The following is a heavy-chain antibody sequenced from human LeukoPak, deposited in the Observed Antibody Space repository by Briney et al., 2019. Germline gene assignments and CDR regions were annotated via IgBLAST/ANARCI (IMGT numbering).Heavy chain of an antibody. V-gene: IGHV3-49*04. J-gene: IGHJ4*02. CDR3: TRGASSYYDFWSGYVFDY. CDR1: GFTFSSYS. D-gene: IGHD3-3*01. CDR2: IRSKDYGGTT. Sequence: PGGSLRLSCAASGFTFSSYSMNWVRQAPGKGLEWVGFIRSKDYGGTTEYAASVKGRFTISRDDSKSIAYLQMNSLKTEDTAVYFCTRGASSYYDFWSGYVFDYWGQGTLVTVSS.